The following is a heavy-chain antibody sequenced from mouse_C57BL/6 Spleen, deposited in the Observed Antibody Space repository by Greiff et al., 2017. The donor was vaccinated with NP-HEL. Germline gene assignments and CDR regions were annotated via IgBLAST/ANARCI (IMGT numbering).Heavy chain of an antibody. J-gene: IGHJ2*01. Sequence: QVQLKESGAELVKPGASVKLSCKASGYTFTSYWMHWVKQRPGRGLEWIGRIDPNSGGTKYNEKFKSKATLTVDKPSSTAYMQLSSLTSEDSAVYYCALYDGYSYYFDYWGQGTTLTVSS. CDR3: ALYDGYSYYFDY. V-gene: IGHV1-72*01. CDR2: IDPNSGGT. D-gene: IGHD2-3*01. CDR1: GYTFTSYW.